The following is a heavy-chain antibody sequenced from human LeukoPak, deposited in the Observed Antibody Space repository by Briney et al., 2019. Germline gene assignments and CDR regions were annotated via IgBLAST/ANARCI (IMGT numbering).Heavy chain of an antibody. CDR1: GGSISSYY. J-gene: IGHJ5*02. Sequence: SETLSLTCTVSGGSISSYYWSWIRQPPGKGLEWIGYIYYSGSTNYNPSLKSRVTISVDTSKNQFSLKLSSVTAADTAVYYCARDFGFGELGWFDPWGQGTLVTVSS. D-gene: IGHD3-10*01. CDR3: ARDFGFGELGWFDP. CDR2: IYYSGST. V-gene: IGHV4-59*01.